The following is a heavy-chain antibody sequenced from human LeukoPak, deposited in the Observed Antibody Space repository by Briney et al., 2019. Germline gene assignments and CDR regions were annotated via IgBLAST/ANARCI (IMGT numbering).Heavy chain of an antibody. V-gene: IGHV1-8*01. J-gene: IGHJ4*02. CDR3: ARRGYSGYAD. Sequence: ASVRVSCRTSGYTFTVSDINWVQQAPGQGLEWMGWMNPNSGATGYAKKFQGRVTMARDTSISTAYMELSNLKSEGTAVYFCARRGYSGYADWGQGTLVTVSS. CDR2: MNPNSGAT. CDR1: GYTFTVSD. D-gene: IGHD5-12*01.